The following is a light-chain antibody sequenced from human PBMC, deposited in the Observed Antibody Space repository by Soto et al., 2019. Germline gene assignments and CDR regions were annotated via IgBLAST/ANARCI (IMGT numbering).Light chain of an antibody. CDR1: QSISSW. CDR3: QHYNSYSYT. Sequence: DIQMTQSPSTLSASVGDRVTITCRASQSISSWLAWYQQKPGKAPKLLIYDASSLESGVPSRFSCSGSGTEFTLTISSLQPDDFATYYCQHYNSYSYTFGQGTKLEIK. V-gene: IGKV1-5*01. J-gene: IGKJ2*01. CDR2: DAS.